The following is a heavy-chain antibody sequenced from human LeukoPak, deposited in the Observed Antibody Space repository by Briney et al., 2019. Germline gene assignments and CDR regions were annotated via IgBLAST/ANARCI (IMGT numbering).Heavy chain of an antibody. Sequence: SETLSLTCTVSGGSISSGSYYWGWIRQPAGKGLEWIVRIYTSGSTNYNPSLKSRVTMSVDTSKNQFSLKLSSVTAVDTAVYYCARDSGYYDFWSGVADYWGQGTLVTVSS. CDR3: ARDSGYYDFWSGVADY. D-gene: IGHD3-3*01. J-gene: IGHJ4*02. CDR2: IYTSGST. V-gene: IGHV4-61*02. CDR1: GGSISSGSYY.